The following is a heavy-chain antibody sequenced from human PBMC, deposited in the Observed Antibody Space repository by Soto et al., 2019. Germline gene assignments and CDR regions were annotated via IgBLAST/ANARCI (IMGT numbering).Heavy chain of an antibody. D-gene: IGHD5-18*01. V-gene: IGHV4-59*08. CDR2: IYYSGTT. Sequence: PSETLSLTCTVSGGSISRYYWSWIRQPPGKGLEWIGYIYYSGTTNYNPSLKSRVTISVDTSKNQLSLKLSSVTAADTAVYYCARRYGYSFDYWGQGTLVTVSS. CDR3: ARRYGYSFDY. CDR1: GGSISRYY. J-gene: IGHJ4*02.